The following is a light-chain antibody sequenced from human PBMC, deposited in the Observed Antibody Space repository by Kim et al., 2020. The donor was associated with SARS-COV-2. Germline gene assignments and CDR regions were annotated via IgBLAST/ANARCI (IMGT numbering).Light chain of an antibody. Sequence: SPGERATLSCRASQSVSSNLAWYQQKPGQAPRLLIYGASTRATGIPARFSGSGSGTDFTLTISSLRSEDFAVYYCQQYNYWPRGTFGQGTKVDIK. CDR2: GAS. V-gene: IGKV3-15*01. J-gene: IGKJ1*01. CDR3: QQYNYWPRGT. CDR1: QSVSSN.